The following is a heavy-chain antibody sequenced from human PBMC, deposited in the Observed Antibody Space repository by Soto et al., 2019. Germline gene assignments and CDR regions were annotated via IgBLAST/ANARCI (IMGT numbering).Heavy chain of an antibody. CDR3: ARLWQPKLYYYYGMDV. CDR2: IDPSDSYT. Sequence: PGESLKISGKGSGYSFTSYWISWVRQMPGKGLEWMGRIDPSDSYTNYSPSFQGHVTISADKSISTAYLQWSSLKASDTALYYCARLWQPKLYYYYGMDVWGQGTTVTVSS. J-gene: IGHJ6*02. D-gene: IGHD3-16*01. CDR1: GYSFTSYW. V-gene: IGHV5-10-1*01.